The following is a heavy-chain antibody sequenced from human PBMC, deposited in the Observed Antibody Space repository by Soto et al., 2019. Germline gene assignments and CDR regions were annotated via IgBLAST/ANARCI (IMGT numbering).Heavy chain of an antibody. V-gene: IGHV3-30*18. CDR3: AKDLGYDSSGYGPGYGMDV. CDR2: ISYDGSNK. Sequence: LRLSCAASGFTFSSYGMHWVHQAPGKGLEWVAVISYDGSNKYYADSVKGRFTISRDNSKNTLYLQMNSLRAEDTAVYYCAKDLGYDSSGYGPGYGMDVWGQGTTVTVSS. CDR1: GFTFSSYG. D-gene: IGHD3-22*01. J-gene: IGHJ6*02.